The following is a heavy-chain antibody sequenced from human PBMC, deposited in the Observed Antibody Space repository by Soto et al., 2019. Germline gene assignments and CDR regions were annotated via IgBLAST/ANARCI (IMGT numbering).Heavy chain of an antibody. CDR3: ARWDGSSWGFDY. V-gene: IGHV1-3*01. CDR2: INAGNDNT. J-gene: IGHJ4*02. D-gene: IGHD6-13*01. Sequence: TFTNYAMHWVRQAPGQRLEWMAWINAGNDNTKSSQKFQGRVTITSDTSASTAYMELSSLRSEDTAVYYCARWDGSSWGFDYWGQGTLVTVSS. CDR1: TFTNYA.